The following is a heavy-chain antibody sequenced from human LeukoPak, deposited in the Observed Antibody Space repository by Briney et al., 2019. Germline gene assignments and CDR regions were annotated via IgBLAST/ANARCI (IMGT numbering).Heavy chain of an antibody. V-gene: IGHV3-30-3*01. D-gene: IGHD2-15*01. Sequence: GGSLRLSCAASGFTLSSYSMHWVRQAPGKGLEWVAIISYDGGNQYYADSVKGRFTISRDDSKNTLSLQMNSLRAEDTAVYYCAREDMLDYWGQGTLVTVSS. J-gene: IGHJ4*02. CDR1: GFTLSSYS. CDR2: ISYDGGNQ. CDR3: AREDMLDY.